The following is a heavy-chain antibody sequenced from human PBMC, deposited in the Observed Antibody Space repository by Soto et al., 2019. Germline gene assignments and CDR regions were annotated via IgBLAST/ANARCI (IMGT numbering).Heavy chain of an antibody. Sequence: PGGSLRLSCAASGFTVSSNYMSWVRQAPGKGLEWVSVIYSGGSTYYADSVKGRFTISRDNSKNTLYLQMNSLRAEDTAVYYCDRTVTTSDYYYYYGMDVWGQGTTVTVSS. V-gene: IGHV3-66*01. CDR3: DRTVTTSDYYYYYGMDV. CDR1: GFTVSSNY. CDR2: IYSGGST. J-gene: IGHJ6*02. D-gene: IGHD4-17*01.